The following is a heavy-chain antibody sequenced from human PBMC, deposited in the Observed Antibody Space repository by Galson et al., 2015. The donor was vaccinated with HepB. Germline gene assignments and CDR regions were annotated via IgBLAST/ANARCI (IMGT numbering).Heavy chain of an antibody. D-gene: IGHD6-13*01. Sequence: SLRLSCAASGFTFSSYAMHWVRQAPGKGLEYVSAISSNGGSTYYADSVKGRFTISRDNSKNTLYLQMSSLRAEDTAVYYCVRGIAAAGHQRFDYWGQGTLVTVSS. CDR2: ISSNGGST. CDR1: GFTFSSYA. V-gene: IGHV3-64D*06. J-gene: IGHJ4*02. CDR3: VRGIAAAGHQRFDY.